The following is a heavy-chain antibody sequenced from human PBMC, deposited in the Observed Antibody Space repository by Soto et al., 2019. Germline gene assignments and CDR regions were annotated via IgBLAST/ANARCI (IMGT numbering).Heavy chain of an antibody. CDR2: INAGNGNT. V-gene: IGHV1-3*01. J-gene: IGHJ4*02. Sequence: ASVKVSCKASGYTFTSYAIHWVRQAPGQRLEWMGWINAGNGNTKYSQKFQGRVTITRDTSASTAYMELSSLRSEDTAVYYCARPIKIGSGRGEDYFDYWGQGTLVTVSS. CDR1: GYTFTSYA. D-gene: IGHD3-10*01. CDR3: ARPIKIGSGRGEDYFDY.